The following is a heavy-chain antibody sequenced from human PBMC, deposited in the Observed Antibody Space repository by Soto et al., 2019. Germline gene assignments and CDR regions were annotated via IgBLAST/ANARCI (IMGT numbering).Heavy chain of an antibody. CDR1: GFTFSSYA. Sequence: LRLSCPASGFTFSSYAMTWVRRAPGKGLEWVSGISGSGGSTYYADSVKGRFTISRDNSKNTLYLQMNSLRAEDTAVYYCAKGVGYSPAYYFDCWGKGTLVTVSS. D-gene: IGHD4-4*01. CDR3: AKGVGYSPAYYFDC. V-gene: IGHV3-23*01. CDR2: ISGSGGST. J-gene: IGHJ4*02.